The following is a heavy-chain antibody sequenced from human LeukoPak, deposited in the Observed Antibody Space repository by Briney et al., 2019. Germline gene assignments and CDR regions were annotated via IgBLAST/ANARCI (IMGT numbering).Heavy chain of an antibody. V-gene: IGHV1-69*13. CDR3: ARGAFGPIPARTWFDP. Sequence: GASVKVSCKASGGTFSSYAISWVRQAPGQGLEWMGGIIPIFGTANYAQKFQGGVTITADESTSTAYMELSSLRSEDTAVYYCARGAFGPIPARTWFDPWGRGTLVTVSS. CDR1: GGTFSSYA. J-gene: IGHJ5*02. D-gene: IGHD3/OR15-3a*01. CDR2: IIPIFGTA.